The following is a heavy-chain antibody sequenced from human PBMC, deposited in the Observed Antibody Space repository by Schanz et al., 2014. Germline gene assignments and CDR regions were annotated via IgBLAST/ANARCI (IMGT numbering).Heavy chain of an antibody. J-gene: IGHJ3*02. D-gene: IGHD3-10*01. CDR3: AKDFVMGVARGVIISHDAIDI. CDR1: GFTFSSYT. V-gene: IGHV3-23*01. Sequence: EVQLLESGGGLVRPGGSLRLSCAASGFTFSSYTMNWVRQAPGKGLEWVSAISGSGGSTVYADSVKGRFTISRDNSNNTVFLQMNSLRAEDTAVYYCAKDFVMGVARGVIISHDAIDIWGQGTKVTVSS. CDR2: ISGSGGST.